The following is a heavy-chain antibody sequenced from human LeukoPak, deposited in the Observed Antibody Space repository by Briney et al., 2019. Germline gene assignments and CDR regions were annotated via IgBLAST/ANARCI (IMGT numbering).Heavy chain of an antibody. V-gene: IGHV3-30*04. CDR1: GFTFSSYA. CDR3: AREPEDGELDY. J-gene: IGHJ4*02. Sequence: GGSLRLSCAASGFTFSSYAMHWVRQAPGKGLEWVAVISYDGSNKYYADSVKGRFTISRDNSKNTLYLQMNSLRAEDTAVYYCAREPEDGELDYWGQGTLVTVSS. CDR2: ISYDGSNK. D-gene: IGHD5-24*01.